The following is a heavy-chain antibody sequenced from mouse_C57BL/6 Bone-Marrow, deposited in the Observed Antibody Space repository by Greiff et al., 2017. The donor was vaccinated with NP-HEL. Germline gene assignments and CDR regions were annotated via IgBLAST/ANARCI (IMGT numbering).Heavy chain of an antibody. J-gene: IGHJ2*01. CDR2: IRNKANNHAT. CDR1: GFTFSDAW. D-gene: IGHD1-1*01. Sequence: EVKLMESGGGLVQPGGSMKLSCAASGFTFSDAWMDWVRQSPEKGLEWVAEIRNKANNHATYYAESVKGRFTISRDDSKSSVYLQMNSLRAEDTGIYYCTSATVVAHFDYWGQGTTLTVSS. CDR3: TSATVVAHFDY. V-gene: IGHV6-6*01.